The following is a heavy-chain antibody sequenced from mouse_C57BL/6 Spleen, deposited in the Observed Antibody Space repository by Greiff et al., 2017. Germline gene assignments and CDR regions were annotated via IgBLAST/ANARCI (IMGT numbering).Heavy chain of an antibody. V-gene: IGHV14-3*01. D-gene: IGHD1-1*01. CDR2: IDPANGNT. CDR1: GFNIKNTY. J-gene: IGHJ3*01. Sequence: EVQLQQSVAELVRPGASVKLSCTASGFNIKNTYMHWVKQRPEQGLEWIGRIDPANGNTKYAPMFPRKATITADTSSNTAYLQLSSLTSEDTAIYYCASPRYYGGSSAWFAYWGQGTLVTVSA. CDR3: ASPRYYGGSSAWFAY.